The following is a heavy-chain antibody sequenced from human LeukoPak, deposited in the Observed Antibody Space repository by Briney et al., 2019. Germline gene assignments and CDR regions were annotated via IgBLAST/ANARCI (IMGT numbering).Heavy chain of an antibody. CDR1: GYTFTSYY. CDR3: ARGAEEAGRGLYYFDY. J-gene: IGHJ4*02. Sequence: GASVKVSCKASGYTFTSYYMHWVRQAPGQGLEWMGGIIPIFGTANYAQKFQGRVTITADESTSTAYMELSSLRSEDTAVYYCARGAEEAGRGLYYFDYWGQGTLVTVSS. CDR2: IIPIFGTA. V-gene: IGHV1-69*13. D-gene: IGHD6-13*01.